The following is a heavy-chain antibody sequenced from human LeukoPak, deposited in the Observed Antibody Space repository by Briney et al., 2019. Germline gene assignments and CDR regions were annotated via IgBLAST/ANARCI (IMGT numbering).Heavy chain of an antibody. CDR1: GFAFSSYS. CDR2: ININGGRT. CDR3: VKDKWIDH. Sequence: GGSLRLSCSVSGFAFSSYSMHWVRQAPGKGLEYVSSININGGRTYYADSVKGRFTISRDNSKNTLYLQMSSLRAEDTAVYYCVKDKWIDHWGQGTLVTVSS. V-gene: IGHV3-64D*09. J-gene: IGHJ4*02. D-gene: IGHD2-8*01.